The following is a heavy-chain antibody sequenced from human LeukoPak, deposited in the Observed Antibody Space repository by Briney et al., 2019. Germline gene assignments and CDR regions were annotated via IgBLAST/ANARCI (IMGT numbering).Heavy chain of an antibody. D-gene: IGHD1-26*01. CDR1: GYTFTSYY. V-gene: IGHV1-46*01. CDR3: ARSLVGAKGHFDY. CDR2: INPSGGST. Sequence: ASVKVSCKASGYTFTSYYMHWVRQAPGQGLGWRGIINPSGGSTSYAQKSQGTVTMTRHTSTSTVYMELSSLRSEDTAVYYCARSLVGAKGHFDYWGQGTLVTVSS. J-gene: IGHJ4*02.